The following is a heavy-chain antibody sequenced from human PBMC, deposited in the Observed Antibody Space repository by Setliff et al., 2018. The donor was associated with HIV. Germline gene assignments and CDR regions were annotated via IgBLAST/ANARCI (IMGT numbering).Heavy chain of an antibody. CDR3: ASDISVFYDNDGYEYFDL. D-gene: IGHD3-22*01. V-gene: IGHV4-28*03. CDR1: GYSISSNDW. Sequence: PSETLSLTCVVSGYSISSNDWWGWIRQPPGKGLEWLGHISYSGNTNYNPSLKSRITISLDSSKNQFSLRLNSVTAADTAVYYCASDISVFYDNDGYEYFDLWGRGTLVTVSS. J-gene: IGHJ2*01. CDR2: ISYSGNT.